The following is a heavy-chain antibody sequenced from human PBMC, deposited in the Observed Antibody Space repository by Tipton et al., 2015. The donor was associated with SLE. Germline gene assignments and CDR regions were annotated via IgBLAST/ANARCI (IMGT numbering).Heavy chain of an antibody. CDR2: ISYDGSNK. V-gene: IGHV3-30*04. CDR1: GFTFSTYA. D-gene: IGHD3-3*01. J-gene: IGHJ4*02. Sequence: RSLRLSCAASGFTFSTYAMHWVRQAPGKGLEWVAVISYDGSNKYYADSVKGRFTISRDNSKNTLYLQMNSLRAEDTAVYYCARGFWNGFYIGYFDSWGQGAPVTVSS. CDR3: ARGFWNGFYIGYFDS.